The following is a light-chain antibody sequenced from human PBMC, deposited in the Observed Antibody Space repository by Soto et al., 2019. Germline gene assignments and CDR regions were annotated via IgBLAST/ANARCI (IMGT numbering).Light chain of an antibody. Sequence: QSVLTQPPSVSGAPGQTVTISCTGSSSNIGAGYDVHWYRQVAGTVPKVLIYADTNRPSGVPGRFSASKSGASASLTIAGLQAEDEADYYCKSFDSSLSGVLFGGGTQLTVL. CDR2: ADT. V-gene: IGLV1-40*01. CDR1: SSNIGAGYD. CDR3: KSFDSSLSGVL. J-gene: IGLJ2*01.